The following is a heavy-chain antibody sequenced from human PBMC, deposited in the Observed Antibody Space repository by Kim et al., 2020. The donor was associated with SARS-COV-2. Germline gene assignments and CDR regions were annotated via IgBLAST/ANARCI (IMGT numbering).Heavy chain of an antibody. CDR3: ARDYGDPYGYYYGMDV. J-gene: IGHJ6*02. Sequence: SLKSRVTISVDTSKNQFSLKLSSVTAADTAVYYCARDYGDPYGYYYGMDVWGQGTTVTVSS. D-gene: IGHD4-17*01. V-gene: IGHV4-61*02.